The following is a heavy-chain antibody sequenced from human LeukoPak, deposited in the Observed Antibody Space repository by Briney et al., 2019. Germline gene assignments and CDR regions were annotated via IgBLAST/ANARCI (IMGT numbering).Heavy chain of an antibody. CDR2: IFPGDSDT. D-gene: IGHD4-17*01. J-gene: IGHJ4*02. Sequence: GESLKISYKASGYSFTTYWIGWVRQMPGKGLEWMGIIFPGDSDTRYSPSFQGQVTISVDTSISTVYLQWSSLKASDTAMYFCATTTSGWGLGTLVTVSS. V-gene: IGHV5-51*01. CDR1: GYSFTTYW. CDR3: ATTTSG.